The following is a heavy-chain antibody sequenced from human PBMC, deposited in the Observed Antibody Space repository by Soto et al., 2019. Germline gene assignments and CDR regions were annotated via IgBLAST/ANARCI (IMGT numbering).Heavy chain of an antibody. J-gene: IGHJ5*02. Sequence: PSETLSLTCAVYGGSFSGYYWSWIRQPPGKGLEWTGEINHSGSTNYNPSLKSRVTISVDTSKNQFSLKLSSVTAADTAVYYCARGGGDNWNYRSTWFDPWGQGTLVTVSS. CDR1: GGSFSGYY. CDR3: ARGGGDNWNYRSTWFDP. V-gene: IGHV4-34*01. D-gene: IGHD1-7*01. CDR2: INHSGST.